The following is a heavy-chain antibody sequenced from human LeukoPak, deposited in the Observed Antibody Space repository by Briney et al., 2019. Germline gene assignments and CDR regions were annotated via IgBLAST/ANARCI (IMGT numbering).Heavy chain of an antibody. J-gene: IGHJ6*02. CDR3: ARDRVPAAILPYYGMDV. Sequence: GGSLRLSCAASGFTFSDYYMSWIRQAPGKGLGWVSYISSSGSTIYYADSVKGRFTISRDNAKNSLYLQMSSLRAEDTAVYYCARDRVPAAILPYYGMDVWGQGTTVTVSS. CDR2: ISSSGSTI. D-gene: IGHD2-2*02. CDR1: GFTFSDYY. V-gene: IGHV3-11*01.